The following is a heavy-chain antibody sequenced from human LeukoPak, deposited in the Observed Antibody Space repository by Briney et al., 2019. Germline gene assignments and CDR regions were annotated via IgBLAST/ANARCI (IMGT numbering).Heavy chain of an antibody. V-gene: IGHV3-23*01. D-gene: IGHD5-24*01. CDR3: AKVDGYNLPSSWFDP. CDR2: ISGIGGST. Sequence: QAGGSRRLSGAASGFTFGSSAMSWVRQAPGKGLEWVSAISGIGGSTYYADSVKGRFTISRDNSKNTLYLQMNSLRSEDTAVYYCAKVDGYNLPSSWFDPWGQGALVSVSS. CDR1: GFTFGSSA. J-gene: IGHJ5*02.